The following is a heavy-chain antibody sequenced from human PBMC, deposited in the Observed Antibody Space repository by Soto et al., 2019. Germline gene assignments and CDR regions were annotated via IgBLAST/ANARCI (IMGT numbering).Heavy chain of an antibody. CDR1: GFTFSSYS. Sequence: EVQLVESGGGLVKPGGSLRLSCAASGFTFSSYSMNWVRQAPGKGLEWVSSISSSSSYIYYADSVKGHFTISRDNAKNSMYMQMDSLRAEDTAVYYCARGGSICSGGSCYLPFDPWGQGTLVTVSS. V-gene: IGHV3-21*01. CDR3: ARGGSICSGGSCYLPFDP. D-gene: IGHD2-15*01. CDR2: ISSSSSYI. J-gene: IGHJ5*02.